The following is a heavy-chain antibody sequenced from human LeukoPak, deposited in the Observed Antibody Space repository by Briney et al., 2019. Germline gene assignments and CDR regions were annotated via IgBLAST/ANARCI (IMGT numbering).Heavy chain of an antibody. CDR1: GFTFSSYA. J-gene: IGHJ4*02. CDR2: ISVSGVST. D-gene: IGHD4-17*01. Sequence: GGSLRLSCAASGFTFSSYAMSWVRQAPGKGLEWVSGISVSGVSTYYADSVKGRFTISRDNSKNTLYLQMNSLRAEDTALYYCARYPYGDYVLDYWGQGTLVTVSS. V-gene: IGHV3-23*01. CDR3: ARYPYGDYVLDY.